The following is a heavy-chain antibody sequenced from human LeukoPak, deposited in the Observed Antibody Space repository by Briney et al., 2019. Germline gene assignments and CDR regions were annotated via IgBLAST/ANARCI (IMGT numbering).Heavy chain of an antibody. Sequence: SETLSLTCAVSGGSFSTYYWSWIRQPPGKGLEWIGFIYYTGTTNYNPSLKSRVTISVDTSKNQFSLKLSSVTAADTAVYYCARAGANGIEAAGSLRYWGQGTLVTVSS. CDR3: ARAGANGIEAAGSLRY. CDR2: IYYTGTT. V-gene: IGHV4-59*01. CDR1: GGSFSTYY. D-gene: IGHD6-13*01. J-gene: IGHJ4*02.